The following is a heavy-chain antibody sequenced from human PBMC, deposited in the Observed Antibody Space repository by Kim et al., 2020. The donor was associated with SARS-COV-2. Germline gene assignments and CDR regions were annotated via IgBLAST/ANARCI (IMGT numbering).Heavy chain of an antibody. CDR2: IKSKTDGGTT. D-gene: IGHD3-22*01. J-gene: IGHJ4*02. Sequence: GGSLRLSCAASGFTFSNAWMSWVRQAPGKGLEWVGRIKSKTDGGTTDYAAPVKGRFTISRDDSKNTLYLQMNSLKTEDTAVYYCTLNGDYYDSSGYYNWGQGTLVTVSS. V-gene: IGHV3-15*01. CDR3: TLNGDYYDSSGYYN. CDR1: GFTFSNAW.